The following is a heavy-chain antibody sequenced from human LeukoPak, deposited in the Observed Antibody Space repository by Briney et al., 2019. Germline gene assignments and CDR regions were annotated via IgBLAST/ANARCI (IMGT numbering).Heavy chain of an antibody. J-gene: IGHJ4*02. CDR1: GGSISSSSYY. CDR2: IFYSGST. Sequence: SETLSLTCTVSGGSISSSSYYWGWIRQPPGKGLEWIGSIFYSGSTNYNPSLKSRVTISVDTSRTRFSLKLTSVTAADTAVYYCARSELLWFGGVNSGFDYWGQGTLVTVSS. CDR3: ARSELLWFGGVNSGFDY. V-gene: IGHV4-39*07. D-gene: IGHD3-10*01.